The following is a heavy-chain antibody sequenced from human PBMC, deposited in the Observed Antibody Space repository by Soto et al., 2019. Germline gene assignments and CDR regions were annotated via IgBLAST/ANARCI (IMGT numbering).Heavy chain of an antibody. CDR2: IRSKAYGGTT. CDR1: GFTFGDYA. Sequence: EVQLVESGGGLVKPGRSLRLSCTASGFTFGDYAMSWFRQAPGKGLEWVGFIRSKAYGGTTHYAASVKGRFTISRDDSKSIAYLQMNSLKTEDTAVYCCSTNYYDSSGYDNWFDPWGQGTLVTVSS. D-gene: IGHD3-22*01. V-gene: IGHV3-49*05. CDR3: STNYYDSSGYDNWFDP. J-gene: IGHJ5*02.